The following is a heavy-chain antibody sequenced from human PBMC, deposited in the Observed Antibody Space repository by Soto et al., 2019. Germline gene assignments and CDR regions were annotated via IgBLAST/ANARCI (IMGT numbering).Heavy chain of an antibody. J-gene: IGHJ3*01. CDR3: ARERPLEDSPLADAFDV. CDR2: ISGHNGKT. Sequence: QVHLVQSGAEVKKPGASVKVSCNSSGYTFTTYGVPWVRQVPGQGLEWMGWISGHNGKTFYAQSFQDRVTMTTDTSTSTAYMELRSLRSDDTAVYFCARERPLEDSPLADAFDVWGQGTRVTVSS. CDR1: GYTFTTYG. D-gene: IGHD1-1*01. V-gene: IGHV1-18*01.